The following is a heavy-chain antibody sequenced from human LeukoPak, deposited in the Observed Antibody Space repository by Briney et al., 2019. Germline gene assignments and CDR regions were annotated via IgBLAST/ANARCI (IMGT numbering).Heavy chain of an antibody. CDR3: ARGIDY. CDR2: ISGSGGST. Sequence: GGSLRLSCAASGFTFSSYAMSWVRQAPGKGLEWVSAISGSGGSTYYADSVKGRFTISRDTSKNMVFLQMNSLRVEDTAVYYCARGIDYWGRGTLVTVSS. CDR1: GFTFSSYA. V-gene: IGHV3-23*01. J-gene: IGHJ4*02.